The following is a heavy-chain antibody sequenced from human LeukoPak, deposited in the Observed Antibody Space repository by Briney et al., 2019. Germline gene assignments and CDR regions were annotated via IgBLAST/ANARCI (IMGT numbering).Heavy chain of an antibody. V-gene: IGHV4-39*01. CDR2: IYYSGST. D-gene: IGHD1-26*01. Sequence: SETLSLTCTVSGGSISSSSYYWGWIRQPPGKGLEWIGSIYYSGSTYYNPSLKSRVTISVDTSKNQFSLKLSSVTAADTAVYYCARSIVGATHYYYYYMDVWGKGTTVTISS. CDR1: GGSISSSSYY. J-gene: IGHJ6*03. CDR3: ARSIVGATHYYYYYMDV.